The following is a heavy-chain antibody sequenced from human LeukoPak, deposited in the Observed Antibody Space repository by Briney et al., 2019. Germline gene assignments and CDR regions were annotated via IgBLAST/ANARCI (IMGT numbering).Heavy chain of an antibody. D-gene: IGHD4-17*01. V-gene: IGHV3-53*04. CDR1: GFTVSSNY. CDR2: IYSGGST. Sequence: GGSLRLSCAASGFTVSSNYMSWVRQAPGKGLEWVSVIYSGGSTYYADSVKGRFTISRHNSKNTLYLQMNSLRAEDTAVYYCARDKINGDYFDYYHYGMDVWGQGTTVTVSS. CDR3: ARDKINGDYFDYYHYGMDV. J-gene: IGHJ6*02.